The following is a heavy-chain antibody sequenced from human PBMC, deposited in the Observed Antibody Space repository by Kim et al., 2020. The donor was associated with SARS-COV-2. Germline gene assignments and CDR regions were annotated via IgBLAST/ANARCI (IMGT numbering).Heavy chain of an antibody. J-gene: IGHJ6*02. CDR2: MNPNSGNT. D-gene: IGHD1-1*01. CDR1: GYTFTSYD. Sequence: ASVKVSCKASGYTFTSYDINWVRQATGQGLEWMGWMNPNSGNTGYAQKFQGRVTMTRNTSISTAYMELSSLRSEDTAVYYCARVVLERLGGNYYYYGMDVWGQGTTVTVSS. V-gene: IGHV1-8*01. CDR3: ARVVLERLGGNYYYYGMDV.